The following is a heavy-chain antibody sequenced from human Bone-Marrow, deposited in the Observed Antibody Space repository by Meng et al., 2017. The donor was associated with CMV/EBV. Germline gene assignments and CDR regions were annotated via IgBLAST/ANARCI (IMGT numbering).Heavy chain of an antibody. CDR3: AKDSTASQFY. CDR2: IRFDGSNK. D-gene: IGHD4-17*01. CDR1: RFTFSSYG. Sequence: GESLKISCAASRFTFSSYGMHWVRQAPGRGLEWVAFIRFDGSNKYYADSVKGRFTISRDNSKNTLYLQMNSLRAEDTAVYYCAKDSTASQFYWGQGTLVTASS. J-gene: IGHJ4*02. V-gene: IGHV3-30*02.